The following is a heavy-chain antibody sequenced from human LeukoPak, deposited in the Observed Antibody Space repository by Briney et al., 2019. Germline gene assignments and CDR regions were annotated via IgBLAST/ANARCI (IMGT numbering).Heavy chain of an antibody. Sequence: KPSETLSLTCTVSGGSISNSNYFWGWVRQPPGNGLEWIGSIYYSGSTYYNPSLKSRVTISIDTSKNHFSLKLSSVTAADTAFYYCATEDVVIPSAAQRPLDYWGQGTLVTVSS. CDR2: IYYSGST. CDR1: GGSISNSNYF. CDR3: ATEDVVIPSAAQRPLDY. J-gene: IGHJ4*02. V-gene: IGHV4-39*02. D-gene: IGHD2-2*01.